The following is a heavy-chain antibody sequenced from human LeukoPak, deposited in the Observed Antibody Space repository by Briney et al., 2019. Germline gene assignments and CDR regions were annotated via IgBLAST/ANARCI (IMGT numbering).Heavy chain of an antibody. CDR2: ISSSSSYI. CDR3: ARDSSGWPPADY. Sequence: GGSLRLSCAAPGFTSSSYSMNWVRQAPGKGLEWVSSISSSSSYIYYADSVKGRFTISRDNAKNSLYLQMNSLRAEDTAVYYCARDSSGWPPADYWGQGTLVTVSS. J-gene: IGHJ4*02. CDR1: GFTSSSYS. D-gene: IGHD6-19*01. V-gene: IGHV3-21*01.